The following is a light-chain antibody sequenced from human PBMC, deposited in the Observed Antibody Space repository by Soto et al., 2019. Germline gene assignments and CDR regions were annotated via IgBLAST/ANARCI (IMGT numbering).Light chain of an antibody. CDR3: QQPHNWPPWT. CDR2: AAS. V-gene: IGKV3-15*01. Sequence: EVVMTQSPVTLSVSLGERATLSCRASQSVGSSLAWYQQKPGQAPRLLIYAASTRATGIPARFSASGSGTEFTLTISSLQSEDSAVYYCQQPHNWPPWTFGQGTKVEIK. CDR1: QSVGSS. J-gene: IGKJ1*01.